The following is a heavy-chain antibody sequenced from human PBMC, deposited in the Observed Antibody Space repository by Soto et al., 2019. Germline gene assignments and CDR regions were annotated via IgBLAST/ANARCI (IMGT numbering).Heavy chain of an antibody. Sequence: QVQLVESGGGVVQPGRSLRLSCAASGFTFSSYAMHWVRQAPGKGLEWVAVISYDGSNKYYADSVKGRFTISRDNSKNTMYLQMNSLRAEDTAVYYCARDLFGSSSAYYYYGMDVWGQGTTVTVSS. CDR1: GFTFSSYA. CDR2: ISYDGSNK. V-gene: IGHV3-30-3*01. J-gene: IGHJ6*02. CDR3: ARDLFGSSSAYYYYGMDV. D-gene: IGHD6-13*01.